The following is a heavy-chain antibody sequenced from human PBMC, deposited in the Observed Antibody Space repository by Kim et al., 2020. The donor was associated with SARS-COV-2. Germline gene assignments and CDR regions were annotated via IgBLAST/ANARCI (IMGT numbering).Heavy chain of an antibody. J-gene: IGHJ4*02. CDR3: ARDLRKGTVTFVDY. Sequence: AQKFQGRVTMTRDTSTSTVYMELSSLRSEDTAVYYCARDLRKGTVTFVDYWGQGTLVTVSS. V-gene: IGHV1-46*01. D-gene: IGHD4-17*01.